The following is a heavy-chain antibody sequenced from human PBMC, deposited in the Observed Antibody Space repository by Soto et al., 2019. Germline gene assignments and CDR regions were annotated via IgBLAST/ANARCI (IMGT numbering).Heavy chain of an antibody. J-gene: IGHJ4*02. V-gene: IGHV4-59*01. CDR2: IYYSGST. D-gene: IGHD4-17*01. Sequence: SETLSLTCTVSGGSISSYYWSWIRQPPGKGLEWIGYIYYSGSTNYNPSLKSRVTISVDTSKNQFSLKLSSVTAAATAVYYCARGLHTVTTDYWGQGTLVTVSS. CDR1: GGSISSYY. CDR3: ARGLHTVTTDY.